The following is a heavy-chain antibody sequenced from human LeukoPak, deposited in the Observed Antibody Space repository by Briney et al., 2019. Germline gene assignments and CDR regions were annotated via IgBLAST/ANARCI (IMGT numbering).Heavy chain of an antibody. V-gene: IGHV4-59*11. D-gene: IGHD3-10*01. J-gene: IGHJ5*02. CDR2: ISYSGNA. CDR3: ARSEAPLVRGVIMVNWFDP. CDR1: GGSISRHF. Sequence: SETLSLTCTVSGGSISRHFWSWIRQHPGKGLDWIWYISYSGNADYNPSLKSRVTISVDTSKNQFYLKLSSVTAADTAVYHCARSEAPLVRGVIMVNWFDPWGQGTLVTVSS.